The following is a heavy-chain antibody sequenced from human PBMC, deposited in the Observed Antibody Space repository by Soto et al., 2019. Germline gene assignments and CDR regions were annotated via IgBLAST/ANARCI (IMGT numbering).Heavy chain of an antibody. CDR2: ISGSGGST. CDR1: GFTFSSYA. V-gene: IGHV3-23*01. J-gene: IGHJ4*02. CDR3: AKDPRLGAMVPLDYFDY. D-gene: IGHD5-18*01. Sequence: GGSLRLSCAASGFTFSSYAMSWVRQAPGKGLEWVSAISGSGGSTYYADSVKGRFTISRDNSKNTLYLQMNSLRAEDTAVYYCAKDPRLGAMVPLDYFDYWGQGTLVTVSS.